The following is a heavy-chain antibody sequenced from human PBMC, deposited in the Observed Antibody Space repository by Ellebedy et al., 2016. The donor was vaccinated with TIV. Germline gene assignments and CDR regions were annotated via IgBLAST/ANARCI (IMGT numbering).Heavy chain of an antibody. Sequence: ASVKVSCKASGYTFTSYDINWVRQATGQGLEWMGWISAYNGNTNYAQKLQGRVTMTTDTSTSTAYMELRSLRSDDTAVYYCARDRYYDSSGYSNWGQGTLVTVSS. V-gene: IGHV1-18*01. CDR1: GYTFTSYD. D-gene: IGHD3-22*01. CDR3: ARDRYYDSSGYSN. CDR2: ISAYNGNT. J-gene: IGHJ4*02.